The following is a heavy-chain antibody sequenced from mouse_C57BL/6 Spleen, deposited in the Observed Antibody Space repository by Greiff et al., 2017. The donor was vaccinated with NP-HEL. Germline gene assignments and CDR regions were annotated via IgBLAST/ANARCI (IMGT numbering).Heavy chain of an antibody. Sequence: EVQLVESGGGLVQPKGSLKLSCAASGFSFNTYAMNWVRQAPGKGLEWVARIRSKSNNYATYYVDSVKDRFTISRDDSESMLYLQMNNLKTEDTAMYYCVRHGGLGLPMDYWGQGTSVTVSS. CDR2: IRSKSNNYAT. CDR3: VRHGGLGLPMDY. J-gene: IGHJ4*01. CDR1: GFSFNTYA. V-gene: IGHV10-1*01. D-gene: IGHD2-2*01.